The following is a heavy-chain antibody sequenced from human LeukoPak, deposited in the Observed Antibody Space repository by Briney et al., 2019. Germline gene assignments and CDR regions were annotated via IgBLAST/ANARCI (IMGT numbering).Heavy chain of an antibody. V-gene: IGHV1-2*02. CDR1: GYTFTGYY. Sequence: ASVKVSCKASGYTFTGYYMHWMRQAPGQGLEWMGWINPNSGGTNYAQKFQGRVTMTRDTSISTAYMELSRLRSDDTAVYYCASIPFGELFPYDYWGQGTLVTVSS. CDR2: INPNSGGT. CDR3: ASIPFGELFPYDY. D-gene: IGHD3-10*01. J-gene: IGHJ4*02.